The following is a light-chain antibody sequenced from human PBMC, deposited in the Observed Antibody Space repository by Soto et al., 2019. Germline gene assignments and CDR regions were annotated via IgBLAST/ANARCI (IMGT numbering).Light chain of an antibody. CDR1: QGTRND. CDR3: LQDYNYPWT. Sequence: AIQMTQSPSSLSASLGDRVTITWGASQGTRNDLGWYQQEPVKSPKLLIYAASSLESGVPSSFSGSGYGTDFNLPISSLQTADFATYYCLQDYNYPWTFGQGTKVDIK. J-gene: IGKJ1*01. CDR2: AAS. V-gene: IGKV1-6*01.